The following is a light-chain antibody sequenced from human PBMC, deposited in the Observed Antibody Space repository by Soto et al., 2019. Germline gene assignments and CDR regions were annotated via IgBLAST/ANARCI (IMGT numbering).Light chain of an antibody. V-gene: IGKV3-20*01. Sequence: EGVLTKYPGTLSLSPGERATLSCRASHSVSIDLAWYQQTPGQAPRLLIHGATTRATGIPARFSGSGSGTDFTLTISRLEPEDFAVYYCQQYGRSPTTFGQGTKVDI. J-gene: IGKJ1*01. CDR1: HSVSID. CDR2: GAT. CDR3: QQYGRSPTT.